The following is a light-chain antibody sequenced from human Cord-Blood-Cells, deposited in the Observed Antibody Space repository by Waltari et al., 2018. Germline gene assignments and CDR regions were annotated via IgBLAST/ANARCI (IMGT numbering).Light chain of an antibody. CDR1: SSDVGSYNL. Sequence: QSALTQPASVSGSPGQSITIPCTGTSSDVGSYNLVSWYQQHPGKAPKLMIYEGSKRPSGVSNRFSGSKSGNTASLTIAGLQAEDEADYYCCSYAGSSTLVLGGGTKLTVL. CDR3: CSYAGSSTLV. J-gene: IGLJ2*01. CDR2: EGS. V-gene: IGLV2-23*01.